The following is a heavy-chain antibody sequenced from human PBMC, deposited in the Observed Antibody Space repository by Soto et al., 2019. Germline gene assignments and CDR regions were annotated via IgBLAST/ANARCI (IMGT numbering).Heavy chain of an antibody. V-gene: IGHV1-69*13. Sequence: SVKVSCKASGGTFSIYAISCVLQSPGQGLEWMGGIIPIFGTANYAQKFQGRVTITADESTSTAYMELSSLRSEDTAVYYCATLTSRGDDAFDIWGQGTMVTVSS. J-gene: IGHJ3*02. CDR1: GGTFSIYA. CDR2: IIPIFGTA. CDR3: ATLTSRGDDAFDI. D-gene: IGHD3-16*01.